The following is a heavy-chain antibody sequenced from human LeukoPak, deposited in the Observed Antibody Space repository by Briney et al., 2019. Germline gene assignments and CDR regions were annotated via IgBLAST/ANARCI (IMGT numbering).Heavy chain of an antibody. V-gene: IGHV3-23*01. D-gene: IGHD2-15*01. CDR2: ISNNGGYT. CDR3: AKQLGYCSDGSCYFPY. Sequence: AGGSLRLSCAASGFTFSSYGMHWVRQAPGKGLEWVAAISNNGGYTYYADSVQGRFTISRDNSKSTLCLQMSSLRAEDTAVYYCAKQLGYCSDGSCYFPYWGQGTLVTVSS. J-gene: IGHJ4*02. CDR1: GFTFSSYG.